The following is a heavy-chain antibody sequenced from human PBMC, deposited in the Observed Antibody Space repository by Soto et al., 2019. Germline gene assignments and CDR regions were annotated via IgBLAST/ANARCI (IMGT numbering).Heavy chain of an antibody. V-gene: IGHV3-23*01. Sequence: EVQLLESGGGLVQPGGSLRLSCAASGFTLSNYAMSWVRQAPGKGLEWVSGITGDGVSIFYADSVKGRFTISTDNSKNSLDLQMNSLRVEDTAVYYCAKDWRGGTTFSDFGLGGRGTPVTVSS. CDR3: AKDWRGGTTFSDFGL. D-gene: IGHD3-3*01. CDR1: GFTLSNYA. J-gene: IGHJ2*01. CDR2: ITGDGVSI.